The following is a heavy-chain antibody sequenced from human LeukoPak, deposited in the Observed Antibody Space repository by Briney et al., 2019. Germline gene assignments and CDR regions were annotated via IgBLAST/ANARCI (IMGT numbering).Heavy chain of an antibody. CDR3: TIDSHCSSTRCPTYYYYAMDV. CDR2: IKSKSDGGTT. D-gene: IGHD2-2*01. V-gene: IGHV3-15*01. CDR1: GSTVSNAW. J-gene: IGHJ6*02. Sequence: GGSLRLSCAASGSTVSNAWMSWVRQAPGKGLEWGGRIKSKSDGGTTDDAAPVKGRFTISRDDSKNTLYLQMNSLKTEYTAVYYCTIDSHCSSTRCPTYYYYAMDVWGQGTTVTVSS.